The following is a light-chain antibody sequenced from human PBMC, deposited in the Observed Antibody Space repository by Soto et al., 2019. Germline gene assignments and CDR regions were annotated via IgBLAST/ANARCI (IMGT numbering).Light chain of an antibody. J-gene: IGKJ1*01. CDR1: QSINSF. CDR3: QQYGGSPRT. Sequence: ELVLTQSPGTMSLSPGEGATLXXRASQSINSFLAWYQQRRGQAPRVXIHGASNRATGIPDRFSGSGSGTDFTLTISRLEPEDFAVYYCQQYGGSPRTFGQGTKVDIK. CDR2: GAS. V-gene: IGKV3-20*01.